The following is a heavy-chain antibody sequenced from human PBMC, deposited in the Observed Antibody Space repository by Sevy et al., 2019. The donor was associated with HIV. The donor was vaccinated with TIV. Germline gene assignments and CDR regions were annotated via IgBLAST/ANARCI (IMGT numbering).Heavy chain of an antibody. CDR1: AFTFSDHY. CDR3: ATHAGIAAAGRVFDY. D-gene: IGHD6-13*01. Sequence: GGSLRLSCAASAFTFSDHYMEWVRQAPGKGLEWVGRIRNKADSYTTEYAASVKGRFTISRDDSKNSLYLLMNSLKTEDTAVYYCATHAGIAAAGRVFDYWGQGTLVTVSS. J-gene: IGHJ4*02. CDR2: IRNKADSYTT. V-gene: IGHV3-72*01.